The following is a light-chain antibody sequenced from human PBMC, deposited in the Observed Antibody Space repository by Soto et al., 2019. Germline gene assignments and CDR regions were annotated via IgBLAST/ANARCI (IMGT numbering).Light chain of an antibody. CDR3: MQGTHWPHT. Sequence: VMTQSPLSLPVTLGQPASISCRSSRSLVYSDGNTSLNWFQQRPGQSPRRLIFEVSNRDSGVPDRFRGSASGTDFTLKISRVEAEDVVVYCCMQGTHWPHTFGQGTNVDIK. CDR2: EVS. CDR1: RSLVYSDGNTS. V-gene: IGKV2-30*01. J-gene: IGKJ1*01.